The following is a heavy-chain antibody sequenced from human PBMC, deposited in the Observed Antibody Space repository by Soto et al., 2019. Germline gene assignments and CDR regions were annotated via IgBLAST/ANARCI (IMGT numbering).Heavy chain of an antibody. Sequence: ASVNVSCKASGYTFTDYYIHWVRQAPGQGLQWMGWINPNSGGTNYAQTFQGWVTMTRDTSLSTAFMELRRLRSDDTAVYYCATSRLRGRPAADFDYWGQGTLVTSPQ. J-gene: IGHJ4*02. D-gene: IGHD2-15*01. V-gene: IGHV1-2*04. CDR2: INPNSGGT. CDR1: GYTFTDYY. CDR3: ATSRLRGRPAADFDY.